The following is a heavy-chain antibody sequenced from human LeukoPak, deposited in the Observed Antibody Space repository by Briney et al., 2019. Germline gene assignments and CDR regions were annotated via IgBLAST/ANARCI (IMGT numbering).Heavy chain of an antibody. J-gene: IGHJ5*02. CDR3: ARDLGQYYDTSDNWFDP. Sequence: PGGSLRLSCAASGFIFSNYWMSWVRQAPGKGLEWVANIKQDGNEKYYVDSVKGRFTISRDNAKNTLNLQMNSLRAEDTAVYYCARDLGQYYDTSDNWFDPWGQGTLVTVSS. CDR2: IKQDGNEK. D-gene: IGHD3-22*01. CDR1: GFIFSNYW. V-gene: IGHV3-7*01.